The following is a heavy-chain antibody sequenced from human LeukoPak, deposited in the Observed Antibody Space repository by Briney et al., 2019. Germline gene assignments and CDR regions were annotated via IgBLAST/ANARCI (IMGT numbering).Heavy chain of an antibody. CDR3: ARDRNDFWSGYYPDY. D-gene: IGHD3-3*01. V-gene: IGHV1-2*02. Sequence: ASVKVSCKAPGYTFTGYYMHWVRQAPGQGLEWMGWINPNSGGTNYAQKFQGRVTMTRDTSISTAYMELSRLRSDDTAVYYCARDRNDFWSGYYPDYWGQGTLVTVSS. CDR2: INPNSGGT. J-gene: IGHJ4*02. CDR1: GYTFTGYY.